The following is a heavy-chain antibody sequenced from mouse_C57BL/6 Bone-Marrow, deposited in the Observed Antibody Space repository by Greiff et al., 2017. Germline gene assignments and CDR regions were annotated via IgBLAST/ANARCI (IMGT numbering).Heavy chain of an antibody. CDR1: GFNIKDYY. CDR3: ARTRGVYYDYDGFYYAMDY. D-gene: IGHD2-4*01. J-gene: IGHJ4*01. Sequence: VQLQQSGAELVKPGASVKLSCTASGFNIKDYYMHWVKQRTEQGLEWIGRIDPEDGETKYAPKFQGKATIPADTSSNTAYLQLSSLTSEDTAVYYCARTRGVYYDYDGFYYAMDYWGQGPSVTVSS. CDR2: IDPEDGET. V-gene: IGHV14-2*01.